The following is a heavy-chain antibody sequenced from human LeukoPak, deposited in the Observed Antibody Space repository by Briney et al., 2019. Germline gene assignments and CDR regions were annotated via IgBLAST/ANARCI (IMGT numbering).Heavy chain of an antibody. CDR1: GFTFDDYA. D-gene: IGHD2-2*01. J-gene: IGHJ4*02. CDR2: ISWNSGSI. Sequence: GRSLRLSCAASGFTFDDYAMHWVRQAPGKGLEWVSGISWNSGSIGYADSVKGRFTISRDNAKNSLYLQMNSLRAEDTALYYCAKGKYQLAGLIDYWGQGTLVTVSS. CDR3: AKGKYQLAGLIDY. V-gene: IGHV3-9*01.